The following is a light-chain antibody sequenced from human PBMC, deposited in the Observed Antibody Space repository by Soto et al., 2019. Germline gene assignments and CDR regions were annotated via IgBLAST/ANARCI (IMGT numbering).Light chain of an antibody. CDR3: ISYTSKSTWV. Sequence: QSALTQPASVSGSPGQSITISCTGTSSDVGGYNYVSWFQQHPGIVPKLMIYEVSNRPSGVSNRFSGSKSVNTASLTISGLQSEDEDYYYCISYTSKSTWVFGGGTKVTVL. CDR1: SSDVGGYNY. CDR2: EVS. V-gene: IGLV2-14*01. J-gene: IGLJ2*01.